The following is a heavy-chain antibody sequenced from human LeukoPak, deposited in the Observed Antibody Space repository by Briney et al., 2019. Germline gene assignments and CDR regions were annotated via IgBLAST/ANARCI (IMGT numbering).Heavy chain of an antibody. CDR2: IYHSGST. CDR1: GYSISSGYY. Sequence: SETLSLTCTVSGYSISSGYYWGWIRQPPGKGLEWIGSIYHSGSTYYDPSLKSRVTISVDTSKNQFSPKLSSVSAADTAVYYCATLTTIQHPRWFDYWGQGTLVTVSS. J-gene: IGHJ4*02. CDR3: ATLTTIQHPRWFDY. V-gene: IGHV4-38-2*02. D-gene: IGHD3-22*01.